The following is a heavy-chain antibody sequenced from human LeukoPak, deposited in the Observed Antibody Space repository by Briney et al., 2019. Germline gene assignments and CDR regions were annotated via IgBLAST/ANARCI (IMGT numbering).Heavy chain of an antibody. D-gene: IGHD2-15*01. V-gene: IGHV1-18*01. Sequence: ASVKVSCKSSGYTLNSYDISWVRQAPGQGPEWMGWISGYNGNTNYSQKLQGRVTITTDSSTSTTNMELRRLRSDGADGAEVAREGGGPLRMAVWGKGTTVTVSS. J-gene: IGHJ6*03. CDR1: GYTLNSYD. CDR3: AREGGGPLRMAV. CDR2: ISGYNGNT.